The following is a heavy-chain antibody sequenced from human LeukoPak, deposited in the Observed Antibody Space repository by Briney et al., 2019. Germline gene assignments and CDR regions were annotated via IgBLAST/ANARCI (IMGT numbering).Heavy chain of an antibody. CDR1: GGSIATYY. D-gene: IGHD3-10*01. CDR2: IYHSGSSIYSSGST. V-gene: IGHV4-59*12. J-gene: IGHJ5*02. Sequence: SETLSLTCTVSGGSIATYYWNWIRQPPGEGLEWIGFIYHSGSSIYSSGSTNYNPSLKSRVAISVDMSKNQSSLKLSSVTAADTAVYYCARDADGGSGSQTNWFDPWGQGTLVTVSS. CDR3: ARDADGGSGSQTNWFDP.